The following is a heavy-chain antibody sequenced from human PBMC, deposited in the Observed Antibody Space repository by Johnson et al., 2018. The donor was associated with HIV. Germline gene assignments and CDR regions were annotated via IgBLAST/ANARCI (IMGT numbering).Heavy chain of an antibody. V-gene: IGHV3-33*01. CDR1: GFTFSSYG. Sequence: QMQLVESGGGVVQPGRSLRLSCAASGFTFSSYGMHWVRQAPGKGLEWVAVIWYDGSEKYYVDSVKGRFTISRDNAKNSLYLQMNSLRAEDTAVYYCARSLPYSSSVGFDIWGQGTMVTVSS. D-gene: IGHD6-6*01. CDR3: ARSLPYSSSVGFDI. CDR2: IWYDGSEK. J-gene: IGHJ3*02.